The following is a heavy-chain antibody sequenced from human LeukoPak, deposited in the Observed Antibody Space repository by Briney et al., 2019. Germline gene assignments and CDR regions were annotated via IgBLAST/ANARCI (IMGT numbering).Heavy chain of an antibody. Sequence: GGSLRLSCAASGFTFSSYAMHWVRQAPGKGLDWVAVISYDGSNKYYAESVKGRFTISRDNSKNTLYLQMYSLRPEDTAVYYCARDLGIAAAGTWVDYWGQGTLVTVSS. CDR1: GFTFSSYA. D-gene: IGHD6-13*01. J-gene: IGHJ4*02. V-gene: IGHV3-30-3*01. CDR3: ARDLGIAAAGTWVDY. CDR2: ISYDGSNK.